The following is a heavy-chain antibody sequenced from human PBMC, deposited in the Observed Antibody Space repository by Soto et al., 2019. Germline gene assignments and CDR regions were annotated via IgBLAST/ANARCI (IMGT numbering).Heavy chain of an antibody. J-gene: IGHJ5*02. CDR1: GGSISSGGYY. D-gene: IGHD6-13*01. V-gene: IGHV4-31*03. CDR2: IYYSGST. CDR3: ARAAVGYSCSWARLNWFDH. Sequence: QVQLQESGPGLVKPSQTLSLTCTVSGGSISSGGYYWSWIRQHPGKGLEWIGYIYYSGSTYYNPSSMSRVTNSLDTPKNQFSLKLSSATAADTAVYDCARAAVGYSCSWARLNWFDHWGQGTLVTVSS.